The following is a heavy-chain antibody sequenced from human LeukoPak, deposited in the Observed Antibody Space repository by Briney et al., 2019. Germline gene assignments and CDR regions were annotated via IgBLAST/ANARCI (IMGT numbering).Heavy chain of an antibody. Sequence: PGGSLRLSCAASGFTFSNYAMHWVRQAPGKGLEWVAVVSYDGDNEYYADSVKGRFTISRDNSKNTLYLQMNSLRAEDTAVYYCARGLDTWVGELLSDYWGQGTLVTVSS. CDR2: VSYDGDNE. J-gene: IGHJ4*02. CDR1: GFTFSNYA. D-gene: IGHD3-10*01. CDR3: ARGLDTWVGELLSDY. V-gene: IGHV3-30-3*01.